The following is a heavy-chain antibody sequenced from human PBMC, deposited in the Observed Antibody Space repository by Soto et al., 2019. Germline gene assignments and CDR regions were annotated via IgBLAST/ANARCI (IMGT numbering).Heavy chain of an antibody. V-gene: IGHV3-30-3*01. D-gene: IGHD6-19*01. Sequence: GGSLRLACAASGFTFSSYAINWFRKAPGKGLEGVAVISYDGSNKYYADSVKGRFTISRDNSKNTLYLQMNSLRAEDTAVYYCARGGRDSSGWYDAFDIWGQGTMVTVSS. CDR1: GFTFSSYA. CDR2: ISYDGSNK. J-gene: IGHJ3*02. CDR3: ARGGRDSSGWYDAFDI.